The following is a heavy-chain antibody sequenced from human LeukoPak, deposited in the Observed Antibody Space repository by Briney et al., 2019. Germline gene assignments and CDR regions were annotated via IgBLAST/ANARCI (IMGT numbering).Heavy chain of an antibody. V-gene: IGHV1-18*01. J-gene: IGHJ4*02. CDR3: ARVRWFGELFSDY. CDR2: ISVNNADT. Sequence: GASVKVSCKASGYSFTNYGTSWVRQAPGQGLQWMGWISVNNADTNYAQNFQGRVTLTTDTSTGTAYMELRSLRSDDTAVYYCARVRWFGELFSDYWGQGTLVTVSS. CDR1: GYSFTNYG. D-gene: IGHD3-10*01.